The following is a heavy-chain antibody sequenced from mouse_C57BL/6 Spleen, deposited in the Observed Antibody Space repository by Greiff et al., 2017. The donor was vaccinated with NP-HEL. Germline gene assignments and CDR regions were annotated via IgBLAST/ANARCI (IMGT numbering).Heavy chain of an antibody. CDR2: IYPGAGDT. Sequence: VQLQQSGAELVKPGASVKISCKASGYAFSSYWMNWVKQRPGKGLEWIGQIYPGAGDTNYNGKFKGKATLTADKSSSTAYMQLSSLTSEDSAVYFCARGYYGNCFDYWGQGTTLTVSS. J-gene: IGHJ2*01. V-gene: IGHV1-80*01. CDR1: GYAFSSYW. D-gene: IGHD2-1*01. CDR3: ARGYYGNCFDY.